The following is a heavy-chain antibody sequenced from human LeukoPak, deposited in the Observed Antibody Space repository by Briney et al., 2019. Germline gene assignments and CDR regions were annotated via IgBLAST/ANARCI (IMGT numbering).Heavy chain of an antibody. D-gene: IGHD6-13*01. CDR3: ARALDSSSWWDY. CDR2: ISGSNGNT. Sequence: ASVKVSCKASGYTFSNYAISWVRQAPGQGLEWMGWISGSNGNTNYAQKLQGRVTMTTDTSTSTAYMELRSLRSDDTAVYYCARALDSSSWWDYWGQGTLVTVSS. V-gene: IGHV1-18*01. CDR1: GYTFSNYA. J-gene: IGHJ4*02.